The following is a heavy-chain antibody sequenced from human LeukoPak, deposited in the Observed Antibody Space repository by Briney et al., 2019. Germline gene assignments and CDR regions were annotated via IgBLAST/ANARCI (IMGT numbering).Heavy chain of an antibody. V-gene: IGHV4-39*01. Sequence: TSSETLSLTCAVSGGSISSSSSYWGWIRQPPGKGLEWIGGIYYSGTTCYNSSLKSRFSISVDTSKNQFSLKLSSVTAVDTAVYYCARHARNYNYYDSRAYSWGQGTLVTVSS. CDR1: GGSISSSSSY. D-gene: IGHD3-22*01. CDR3: ARHARNYNYYDSRAYS. J-gene: IGHJ4*02. CDR2: IYYSGTT.